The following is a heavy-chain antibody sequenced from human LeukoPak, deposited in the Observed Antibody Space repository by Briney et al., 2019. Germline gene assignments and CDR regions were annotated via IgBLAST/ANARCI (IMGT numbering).Heavy chain of an antibody. D-gene: IGHD3-22*01. CDR3: ARVAPDSSGYHAFDI. V-gene: IGHV3-74*01. CDR1: GFTFSSYW. CDR2: INSDGSST. Sequence: PGGSLRLSCAASGFTFSSYWMHWVRQAPGRGLVWVSRINSDGSSTSYADSVKGRFTISRDNAKNTLYLQMNSLRAEDTAVYYCARVAPDSSGYHAFDIWAKGQWSPSLQ. J-gene: IGHJ3*02.